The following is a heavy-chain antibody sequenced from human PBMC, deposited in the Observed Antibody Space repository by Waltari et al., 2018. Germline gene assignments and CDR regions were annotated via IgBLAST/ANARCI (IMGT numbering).Heavy chain of an antibody. Sequence: QVQLVQSGAEVVSRGASVRVSCKASGYRLSSQSIHWVRQAPGQSLEWMAWLNPVNGDTKYSRKFQGRVSVTRDTSARTVYMDLSSLTSEDTATYYCARGATTKFYYYYYYMDVWGQGTSVTVSS. V-gene: IGHV1-3*01. J-gene: IGHJ6*03. CDR3: ARGATTKFYYYYYYMDV. CDR1: GYRLSSQS. D-gene: IGHD1-1*01. CDR2: LNPVNGDT.